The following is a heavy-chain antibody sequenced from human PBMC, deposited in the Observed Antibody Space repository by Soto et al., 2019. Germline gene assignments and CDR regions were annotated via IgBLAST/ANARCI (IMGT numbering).Heavy chain of an antibody. Sequence: ASVKVSCKASGGTFSSYAINWVRQAPGQGLEWMGGIIPIFGTANYAQRFQGRVTITADESTSTAYMELSSLRSEDTAVYYCARVASSSWYWFDPWGQGTLVTVSS. CDR3: ARVASSSWYWFDP. CDR2: IIPIFGTA. J-gene: IGHJ5*02. D-gene: IGHD6-13*01. CDR1: GGTFSSYA. V-gene: IGHV1-69*13.